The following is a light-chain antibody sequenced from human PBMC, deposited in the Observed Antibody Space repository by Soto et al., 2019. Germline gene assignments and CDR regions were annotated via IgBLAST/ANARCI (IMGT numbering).Light chain of an antibody. Sequence: QSVLTQPASVSGSPGQSITISCTGTSSDIGGYNYVSWYQQHPDKAPKLMISDVSNRTSGISNRFSGSKSGNTASLTISRLQAEDEADYYCSSYSGTSTRYVFGTGTKLTVL. CDR1: SSDIGGYNY. V-gene: IGLV2-14*03. CDR2: DVS. J-gene: IGLJ1*01. CDR3: SSYSGTSTRYV.